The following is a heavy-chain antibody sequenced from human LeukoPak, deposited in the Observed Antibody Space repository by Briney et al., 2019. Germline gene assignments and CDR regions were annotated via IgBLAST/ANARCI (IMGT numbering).Heavy chain of an antibody. CDR3: ARDLNYYCSGGSCYHETDHDAFDI. V-gene: IGHV4-39*07. Sequence: SETLSLTCTVSGGSIRSSTYYWGWIRQPPGKGLEWIGSIYYSGSTYYNPFLKSRVTISVDTSKNQFSLKLSSVTAADTAVYYCARDLNYYCSGGSCYHETDHDAFDIWGQGTMVTVSS. D-gene: IGHD2-15*01. CDR1: GGSIRSSTYY. CDR2: IYYSGST. J-gene: IGHJ3*02.